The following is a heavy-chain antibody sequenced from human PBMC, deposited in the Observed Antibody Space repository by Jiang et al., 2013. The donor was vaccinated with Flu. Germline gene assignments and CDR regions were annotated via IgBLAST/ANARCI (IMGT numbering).Heavy chain of an antibody. J-gene: IGHJ4*02. CDR1: GHSFIDSY. D-gene: IGHD2-21*02. CDR2: VEAENGEP. V-gene: IGHV1-69-2*01. Sequence: SGAEVKRPGTSVKISCKVSGHSFIDSYIHWVQQAPEKGLEWMGHVEAENGEPVYAAKFQGRVTITADSSTDTAYMELTNLESDDTAVYYCATDQFGGDNSFHFWGQGTPVTVSS. CDR3: ATDQFGGDNSFHF.